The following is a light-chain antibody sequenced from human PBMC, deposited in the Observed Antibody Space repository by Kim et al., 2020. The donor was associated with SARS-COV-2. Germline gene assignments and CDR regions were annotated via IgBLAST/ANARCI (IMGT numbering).Light chain of an antibody. CDR3: ATWDSSLSAGV. CDR1: SSNIANNY. CDR2: DNY. J-gene: IGLJ3*02. Sequence: QSVLTQPPSVSAAPGQKVTISCSGSSSNIANNYVSWYQQLPGTAPKLLIYDNYERPSGIPDRFSASKSGTSATLDITGLQTGDEADYYCATWDSSLSAGVFGGGTQLTVL. V-gene: IGLV1-51*01.